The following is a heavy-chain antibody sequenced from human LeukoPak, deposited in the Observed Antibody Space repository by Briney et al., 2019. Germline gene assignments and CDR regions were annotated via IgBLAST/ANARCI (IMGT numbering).Heavy chain of an antibody. D-gene: IGHD4/OR15-4a*01. J-gene: IGHJ4*02. V-gene: IGHV3-23*01. CDR1: GFTFSNYA. CDR2: ISVSGDST. Sequence: GGSLRLSCAASGFTFSNYAMSWVRQAPGKGLEWVSTISVSGDSTYYVDSVKGRFTISRDNSKNTLYLQMNSLRAEDTAVYYCARRAGAYSHPYDYWGQGTLVTVSS. CDR3: ARRAGAYSHPYDY.